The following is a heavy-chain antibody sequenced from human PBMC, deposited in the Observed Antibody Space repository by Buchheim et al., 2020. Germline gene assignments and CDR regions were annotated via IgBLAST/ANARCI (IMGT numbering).Heavy chain of an antibody. D-gene: IGHD2-2*01. CDR1: GGSISSSSYY. Sequence: QLQLQESGPGLVKPSETLSLTCTVSGGSISSSSYYWGWIRQPPGKGLEWIGSIYYSGSTYYNPSLKSRVTISVDTSKNQFSLKLSSVTAADTAVYYCARHSRGYCSSTSCHYFDYWGQGTL. J-gene: IGHJ4*02. CDR2: IYYSGST. CDR3: ARHSRGYCSSTSCHYFDY. V-gene: IGHV4-39*01.